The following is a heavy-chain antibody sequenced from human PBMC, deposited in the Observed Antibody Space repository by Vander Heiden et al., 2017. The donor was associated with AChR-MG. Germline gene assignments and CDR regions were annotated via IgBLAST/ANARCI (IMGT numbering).Heavy chain of an antibody. Sequence: EVQLVESGGGLVQPGGSLRLSCAASGFTFSSYEMNWVRQAPGKGLEWVSYISSSGSTTYYADSVKGRFTISRDNAKNSLYLQMNSLRAEDTAVYYCARNSLYDYIWGSYRSDWDDAFDIWGQGTMVTVSS. V-gene: IGHV3-48*03. CDR3: ARNSLYDYIWGSYRSDWDDAFDI. J-gene: IGHJ3*02. CDR2: ISSSGSTT. CDR1: GFTFSSYE. D-gene: IGHD3-16*02.